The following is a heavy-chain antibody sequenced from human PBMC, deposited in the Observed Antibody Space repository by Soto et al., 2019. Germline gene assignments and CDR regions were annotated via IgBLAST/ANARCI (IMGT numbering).Heavy chain of an antibody. CDR3: PRDYDYGDFVFDY. CDR1: GFTFSSYA. J-gene: IGHJ4*02. Sequence: QVQLVESGGGVVQPGRSLRLSCAASGFTFSSYAMHWVRQAPGKGLEWVAVISYDGSNKYYADSVKGRFTITRDNSKNALYLRMKSLRAEDTAVYYCPRDYDYGDFVFDYWGQGTLCIVSA. CDR2: ISYDGSNK. V-gene: IGHV3-30-3*01. D-gene: IGHD4-17*01.